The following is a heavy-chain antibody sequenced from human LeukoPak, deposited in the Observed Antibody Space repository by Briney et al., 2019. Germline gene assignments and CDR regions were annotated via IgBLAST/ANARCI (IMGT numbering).Heavy chain of an antibody. CDR3: ARELELLFDY. CDR2: IYYSGST. CDR1: GGSISSYY. V-gene: IGHV4-59*12. Sequence: SETLSLTCTVSGGSISSYYWSWIRQPPGKGLEWIGYIYYSGSTNYNPSLKSRVTISVDTSKNQFSLKLSSVTAADTAVYYCARELELLFDYWGQGTLVTVSS. J-gene: IGHJ4*02. D-gene: IGHD1-7*01.